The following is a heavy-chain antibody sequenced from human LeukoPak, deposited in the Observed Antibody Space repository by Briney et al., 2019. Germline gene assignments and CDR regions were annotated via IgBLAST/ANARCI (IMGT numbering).Heavy chain of an antibody. D-gene: IGHD3-3*01. Sequence: ASVKVSCKASGYTFTSYGISWVRQAPGQGLEWMGWISAYNGNTNYAQKLQGRVTMTTDTSTSRAYMELRSLRSDDTAVYYCARRGRGYDFWSGYNNWFDPWGQGTLVTVSS. CDR1: GYTFTSYG. CDR3: ARRGRGYDFWSGYNNWFDP. CDR2: ISAYNGNT. J-gene: IGHJ5*02. V-gene: IGHV1-18*01.